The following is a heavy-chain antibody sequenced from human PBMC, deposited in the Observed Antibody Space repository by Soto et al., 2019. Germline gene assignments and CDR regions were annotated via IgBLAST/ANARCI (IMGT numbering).Heavy chain of an antibody. D-gene: IGHD3-22*01. CDR1: GGSVRSDSFY. Sequence: PSETRSLTCTVSGGSVRSDSFYWSWIRQPPWKGLEWIAFIYHRGSTNDNPSLNSRVTISVDTSKNRFSLKLTSVTAADTAIYYCARARYDNSGYYAENYPDHWGQGXLVTV. CDR2: IYHRGST. CDR3: ARARYDNSGYYAENYPDH. V-gene: IGHV4-61*01. J-gene: IGHJ4*01.